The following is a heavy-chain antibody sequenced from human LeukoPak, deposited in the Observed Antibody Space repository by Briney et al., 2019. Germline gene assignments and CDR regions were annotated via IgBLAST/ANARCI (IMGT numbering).Heavy chain of an antibody. CDR3: ARNGAPVVTAITPYYYYMDV. CDR1: GFTFSSYS. Sequence: PGGSLRLSCAASGFTFSSYSMNWVRQAPGKGLEWVSYISSSGSTKYYADSVKGRFTISRDNARNSLYLQMNSLRAEDTAVYYCARNGAPVVTAITPYYYYMDVWGKGTTVTVSS. CDR2: ISSSGSTK. J-gene: IGHJ6*03. D-gene: IGHD2-21*02. V-gene: IGHV3-48*04.